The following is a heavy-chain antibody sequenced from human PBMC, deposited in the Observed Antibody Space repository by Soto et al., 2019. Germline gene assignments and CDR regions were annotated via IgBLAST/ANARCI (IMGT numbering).Heavy chain of an antibody. V-gene: IGHV1-2*02. Sequence: QVQLVQSGAGVKKPGASVQVSCKASGYTFTEYYLYWVRQAPGQGPEWLGGINPRTGDTNQAQKFQGRVPMTRDMALTTGHMELHRLTSDDTAVDYCARGPIGGGAPYYFDYWGQGSLVTVSS. CDR2: INPRTGDT. CDR1: GYTFTEYY. D-gene: IGHD3-16*01. J-gene: IGHJ4*02. CDR3: ARGPIGGGAPYYFDY.